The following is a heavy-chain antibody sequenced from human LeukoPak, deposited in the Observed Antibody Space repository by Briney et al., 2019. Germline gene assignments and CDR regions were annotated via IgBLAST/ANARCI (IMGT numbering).Heavy chain of an antibody. D-gene: IGHD3-22*01. J-gene: IGHJ4*02. Sequence: GASVKVSCKASGYTFTSYGISWVRQTPGQGLEWMGWIIAYNGNTNYAQKLQSRVTMTTDTSTSTAYMELRSLRSDDTAVYYCARDRLGLSGYYYDSSGFYYWGQGTLVTVSS. CDR3: ARDRLGLSGYYYDSSGFYY. CDR2: IIAYNGNT. V-gene: IGHV1-18*01. CDR1: GYTFTSYG.